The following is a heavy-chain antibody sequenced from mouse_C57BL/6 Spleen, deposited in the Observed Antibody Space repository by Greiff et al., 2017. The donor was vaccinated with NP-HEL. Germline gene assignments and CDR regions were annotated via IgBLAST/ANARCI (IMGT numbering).Heavy chain of an antibody. Sequence: VQLQQSGAELVKPGASVKMSCKASGYTFTSYWITWVKQRPGQGLEWIGDIYPGSGSTNYNEQFKSKATLTVDTSSSTAYMQLSSLTSEDSAVYCCARRNYSSFAYWGQGTLVTVSA. V-gene: IGHV1-55*01. CDR1: GYTFTSYW. CDR3: ARRNYSSFAY. CDR2: IYPGSGST. J-gene: IGHJ3*01. D-gene: IGHD2-12*01.